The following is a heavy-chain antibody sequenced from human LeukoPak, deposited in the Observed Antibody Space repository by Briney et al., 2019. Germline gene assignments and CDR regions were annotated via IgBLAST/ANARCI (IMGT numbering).Heavy chain of an antibody. CDR1: GLTFSSYA. CDR3: AKVGFSEMEWLLYSDH. V-gene: IGHV3-23*01. Sequence: GWSLRLSCAASGLTFSSYAMSWVRQAPGKGLEGVSAISGSSGHTYYADSVKGRFTIYRDNSKNTLYMQMNSLRAEDTAVYYCAKVGFSEMEWLLYSDHWGQGTLVTVSS. D-gene: IGHD3-3*01. J-gene: IGHJ4*02. CDR2: ISGSSGHT.